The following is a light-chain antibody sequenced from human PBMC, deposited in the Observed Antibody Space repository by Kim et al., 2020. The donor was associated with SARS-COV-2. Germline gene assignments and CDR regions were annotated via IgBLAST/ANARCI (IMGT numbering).Light chain of an antibody. Sequence: GGTVYLPLSCSARAVTIGSYANWFQQKPGQAPRTLIYSTTNKHSWTPARFSGSLVGGKPALTLSGVQPEDEADYYCLLYWGGALLFGGGTQLTVL. J-gene: IGLJ2*01. CDR2: STT. CDR1: ARAVTIGSY. CDR3: LLYWGGALL. V-gene: IGLV7-43*01.